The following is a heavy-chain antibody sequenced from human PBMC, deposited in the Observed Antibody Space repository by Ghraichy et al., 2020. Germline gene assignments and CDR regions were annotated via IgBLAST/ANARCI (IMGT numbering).Heavy chain of an antibody. D-gene: IGHD2-15*01. V-gene: IGHV4-38-2*02. J-gene: IGHJ4*02. CDR1: GYSISSGYY. Sequence: SQTLSLTCTVSGYSISSGYYWGWIRQPPGKGLEWIGSIYHSGSTYYNPSLKSRVTISVDTSKNQFSLKLSSVTAADTAVYYCARSQWYEDYWGQGTLVTVSS. CDR3: ARSQWYEDY. CDR2: IYHSGST.